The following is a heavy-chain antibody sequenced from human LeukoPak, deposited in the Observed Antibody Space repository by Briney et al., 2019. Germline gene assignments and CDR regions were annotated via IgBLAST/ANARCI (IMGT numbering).Heavy chain of an antibody. V-gene: IGHV3-30-3*01. CDR1: GFTFSSYA. D-gene: IGHD4-23*01. CDR2: ISYDGSNK. Sequence: GRSLRLSCAASGFTFSSYAMHWVRQAPGKGLEWVAVISYDGSNKYYADSVKGRFTISRDNSKNTLYLQMNSLRAEDTAVYYCARGTVTTGVGFDYWGQGTLVTVSS. CDR3: ARGTVTTGVGFDY. J-gene: IGHJ4*02.